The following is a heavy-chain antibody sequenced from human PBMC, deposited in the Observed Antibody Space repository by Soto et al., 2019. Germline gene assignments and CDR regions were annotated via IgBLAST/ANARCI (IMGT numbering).Heavy chain of an antibody. CDR2: INPSGGST. Sequence: VASVKVSCKASGYIFTSYSMHWVRQAPGQGLEWMGIINPSGGSTSYAQKFQGRVTMTRDTSTSTVYMELSSLRSEDTAVYYCARDRDGGGSFDYWGQGTLVTVSS. CDR3: ARDRDGGGSFDY. J-gene: IGHJ4*02. V-gene: IGHV1-46*01. CDR1: GYIFTSYS. D-gene: IGHD3-22*01.